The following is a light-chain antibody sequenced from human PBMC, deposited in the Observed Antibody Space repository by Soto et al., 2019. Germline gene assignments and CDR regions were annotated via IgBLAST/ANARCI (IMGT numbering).Light chain of an antibody. CDR3: TSWTTSTTMI. CDR2: DVN. CDR1: SSDIGAYNF. J-gene: IGLJ2*01. Sequence: QSVLTQPASVYGSPGQSITISCTGTSSDIGAYNFVSWYQQHPGKAPKLMLYDVNIRPSGVSNRFSGSKSGNTASLTISGLQAEDEADYYCTSWTTSTTMIFGGGT. V-gene: IGLV2-14*03.